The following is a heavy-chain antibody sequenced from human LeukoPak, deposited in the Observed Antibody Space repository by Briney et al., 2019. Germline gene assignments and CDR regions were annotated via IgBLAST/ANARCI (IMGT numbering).Heavy chain of an antibody. Sequence: GGSLRLSCAASGFTLSSYAMSWVRQGPGEGLEWVSGIVVSGGSTYYADSVKGRFTISRDNSKNTLHLQMNSLRAEDTAVYYCAKERVTMDVWGKGTTVTVSS. CDR1: GFTLSSYA. V-gene: IGHV3-23*01. CDR3: AKERVTMDV. J-gene: IGHJ6*04. CDR2: IVVSGGST.